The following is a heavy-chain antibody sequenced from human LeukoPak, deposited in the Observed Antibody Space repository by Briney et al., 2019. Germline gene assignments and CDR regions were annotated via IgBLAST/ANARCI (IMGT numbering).Heavy chain of an antibody. J-gene: IGHJ5*02. CDR2: ISAYNGNT. CDR3: ARTISHITAAGTGGSWFDP. V-gene: IGHV1-18*01. D-gene: IGHD6-13*01. CDR1: GYTFTSYG. Sequence: ASVKVSCKASGYTFTSYGISWVRQAPGQGLEWMGWISAYNGNTNYAQKLQGRVTMTTDTSTSTAYMELRSLRSDDTAVYYCARTISHITAAGTGGSWFDPWGQGTLVTVSS.